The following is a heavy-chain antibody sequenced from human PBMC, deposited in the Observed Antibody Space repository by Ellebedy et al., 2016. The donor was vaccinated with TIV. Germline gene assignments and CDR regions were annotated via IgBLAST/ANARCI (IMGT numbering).Heavy chain of an antibody. CDR2: ITGSGGRT. CDR1: GFSFSNYA. V-gene: IGHV3-23*01. J-gene: IGHJ4*02. CDR3: ARGTLSSGWYDDYFDY. D-gene: IGHD6-19*01. Sequence: GGSLRLSCAASGFSFSNYAMSWVRQAPGKGLEWVSTITGSGGRTYYADSVKGRFTISRVNSINTLSLQMSSLRAEDTAVYYCARGTLSSGWYDDYFDYWGQGALVTFSS.